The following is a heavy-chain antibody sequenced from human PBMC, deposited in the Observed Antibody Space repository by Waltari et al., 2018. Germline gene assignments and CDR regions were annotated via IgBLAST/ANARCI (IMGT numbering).Heavy chain of an antibody. J-gene: IGHJ4*02. Sequence: EVQLVESGGGLVQPGGSLRLSCAASGFTFSDSWMHWVRQVPGKGLVWVSRISGDGRITHYADSVKSRFTISRDSAENTLYLQMNSLTVEDTAVYYCARNYRDYWGQGTLVTVSS. CDR3: ARNYRDY. D-gene: IGHD3-16*02. V-gene: IGHV3-74*01. CDR2: ISGDGRIT. CDR1: GFTFSDSW.